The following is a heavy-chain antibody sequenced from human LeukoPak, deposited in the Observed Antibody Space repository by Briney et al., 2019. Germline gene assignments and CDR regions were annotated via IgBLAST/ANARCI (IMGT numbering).Heavy chain of an antibody. CDR3: ARVGGYNDAFDI. CDR1: GGSISSYY. V-gene: IGHV4-59*01. D-gene: IGHD5-24*01. CDR2: IYYSGST. Sequence: PSETLSLTCTVSGGSISSYYWSWIRQPAGKGLEWIAYIYYSGSTNYNPSLKSRVPISLDTSKNQFFLKLSSVTAADTAIYYCARVGGYNDAFDIWGQGTMVTVSS. J-gene: IGHJ3*02.